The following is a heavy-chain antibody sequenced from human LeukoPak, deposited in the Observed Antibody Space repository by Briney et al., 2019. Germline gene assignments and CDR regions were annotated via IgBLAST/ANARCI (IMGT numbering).Heavy chain of an antibody. Sequence: GGSLRLSCAASGFTFSSYSMNWVRQAPGKGLEWVSSISSSSSYMYYADSVKGRFTISRDNAKNSLYLQMNSLRAEDTAVYYCARGGDYWEAAFDIWGQGTMVTVSS. CDR1: GFTFSSYS. V-gene: IGHV3-21*01. J-gene: IGHJ3*02. CDR3: ARGGDYWEAAFDI. CDR2: ISSSSSYM. D-gene: IGHD2-21*02.